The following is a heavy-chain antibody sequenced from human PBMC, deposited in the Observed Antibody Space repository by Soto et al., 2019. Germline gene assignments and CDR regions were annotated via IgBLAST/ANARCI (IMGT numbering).Heavy chain of an antibody. CDR2: IYTSGGT. CDR3: ARGAAAGADYGMDV. Sequence: XTLSLPCTVSGGSLCSYSGCWIRQTAGKGLEWSGRIYTSGGTNYNPSLKSRVTMSIDTSNKQFSLKLSYVTAADTAVYYCARGAAAGADYGMDVRGQGTTGTLSS. J-gene: IGHJ6*02. V-gene: IGHV4-4*07. D-gene: IGHD6-13*01. CDR1: GGSLCSYS.